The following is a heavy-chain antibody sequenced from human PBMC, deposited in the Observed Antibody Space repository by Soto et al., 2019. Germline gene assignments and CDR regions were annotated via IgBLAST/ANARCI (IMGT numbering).Heavy chain of an antibody. J-gene: IGHJ4*02. V-gene: IGHV3-23*01. CDR3: VPWAVAGTNFDY. Sequence: GGSLRLSCAASGFTFSSYAMSWVRQAPGKGLEWVSAISGSGGSTYYADSVKGRFTISRDNSKNTLYLQMNSLRAEDTAVYYCVPWAVAGTNFDYWGQGTLVTVSS. CDR2: ISGSGGST. CDR1: GFTFSSYA. D-gene: IGHD6-19*01.